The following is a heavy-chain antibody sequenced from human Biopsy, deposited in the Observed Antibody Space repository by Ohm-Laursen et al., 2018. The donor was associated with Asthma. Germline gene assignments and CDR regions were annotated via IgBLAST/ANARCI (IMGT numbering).Heavy chain of an antibody. CDR3: ARAQAAQYYYGMDV. V-gene: IGHV4-39*07. J-gene: IGHJ6*02. D-gene: IGHD6-6*01. Sequence: TLSLTCTVSGGSISSSHFHWGWIRQPPGKGLAWIGTTYYGGTTYYNPSLKSRVTISLDRTKSQFSLKLSSVTAADTALYYCARAQAAQYYYGMDVWGQGTTVIVSS. CDR2: TYYGGTT. CDR1: GGSISSSHFH.